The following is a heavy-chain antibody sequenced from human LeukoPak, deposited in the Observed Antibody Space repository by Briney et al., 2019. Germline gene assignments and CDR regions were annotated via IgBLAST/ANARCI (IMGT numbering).Heavy chain of an antibody. CDR1: GFTFSSYE. D-gene: IGHD3-3*01. J-gene: IGHJ4*02. V-gene: IGHV3-48*03. CDR2: ISSSGSTI. CDR3: AKDSGPGFLEWFPDY. Sequence: GGSLRLSCAASGFTFSSYEMNWVRQAPGKGLEWVSYISSSGSTIYYADSVKGRFTISRDNSKNSLYLQMNSLRAEDTALYYCAKDSGPGFLEWFPDYWGQGTLVTVSS.